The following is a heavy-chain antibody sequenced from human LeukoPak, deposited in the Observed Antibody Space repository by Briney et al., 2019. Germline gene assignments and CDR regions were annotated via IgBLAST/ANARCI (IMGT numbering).Heavy chain of an antibody. CDR3: AKGFQWELPLAY. CDR1: GFTFSSYA. Sequence: PGGSLRLSCAAYGFTFSSYAMSWVRQAPGKGLEWVSTISGSGDKTYYADSVKGRFTISRDSSKNTLYLRVNSLRAEDTAVYYCAKGFQWELPLAYWGQGTLVTVSS. V-gene: IGHV3-23*01. CDR2: ISGSGDKT. J-gene: IGHJ4*02. D-gene: IGHD1-26*01.